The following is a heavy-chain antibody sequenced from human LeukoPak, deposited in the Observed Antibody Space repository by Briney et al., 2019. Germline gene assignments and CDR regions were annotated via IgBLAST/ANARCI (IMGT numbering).Heavy chain of an antibody. CDR1: GGSIGTDH. V-gene: IGHV4-4*07. D-gene: IGHD6-6*01. Sequence: SETLSLTCTVSGGSIGTDHWNWIRQPAGKGLEWIGRIYISGSTNYNPSLKSRVTVSVDTSKNLFSLNLRSVTAADTAVYYCAREGAARPGFDYWGQGTLVTVSS. CDR2: IYISGST. J-gene: IGHJ4*02. CDR3: AREGAARPGFDY.